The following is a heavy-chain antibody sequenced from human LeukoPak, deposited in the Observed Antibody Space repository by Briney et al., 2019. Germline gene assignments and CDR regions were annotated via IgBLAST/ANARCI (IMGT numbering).Heavy chain of an antibody. D-gene: IGHD2-2*01. Sequence: ASVKVSCKASGYTFTSYYMHWVRQAPGQGLEWMGIINPSGGSTGYAQKFQGRVTMTRDTSTSTVYMELSSLRSEDTAVYYCARGPSYVGCSSTSCYPFGYWGQGTLVTVSS. CDR3: ARGPSYVGCSSTSCYPFGY. CDR1: GYTFTSYY. J-gene: IGHJ4*02. V-gene: IGHV1-46*01. CDR2: INPSGGST.